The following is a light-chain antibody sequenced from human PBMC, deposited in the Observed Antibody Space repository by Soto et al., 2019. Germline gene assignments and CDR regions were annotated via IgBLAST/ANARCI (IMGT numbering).Light chain of an antibody. CDR3: AAWDDSLNVVV. Sequence: QSVLTQPPSASGTPGQRVTISCSGSSSNIGSNTVNWYQQLPGTAPKLLIYSNNQRPSGVPDRFSGSKSGTSASLAISGLQSEDEADYYCAAWDDSLNVVVFGGGNKVTVL. CDR2: SNN. J-gene: IGLJ2*01. CDR1: SSNIGSNT. V-gene: IGLV1-44*01.